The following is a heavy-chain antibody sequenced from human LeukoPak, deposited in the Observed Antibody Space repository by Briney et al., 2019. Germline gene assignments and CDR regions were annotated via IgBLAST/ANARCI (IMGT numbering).Heavy chain of an antibody. D-gene: IGHD6-13*01. Sequence: PRGSLRLSCAASGFTFSSYGIHWVRQAPGKGLEWVAVISYDGSNKYYADSVKGRFTISRDNSKNTLYLQMNSLRAEDTAVYYCAKSRIAAAEGYYYGMDVWGQGTTVTVSS. CDR1: GFTFSSYG. V-gene: IGHV3-30*18. CDR2: ISYDGSNK. CDR3: AKSRIAAAEGYYYGMDV. J-gene: IGHJ6*02.